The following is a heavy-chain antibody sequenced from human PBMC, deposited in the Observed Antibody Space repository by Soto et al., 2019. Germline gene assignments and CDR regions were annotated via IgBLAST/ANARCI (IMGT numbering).Heavy chain of an antibody. V-gene: IGHV1-18*01. CDR1: GYAFTTYG. CDR3: ARGRSGDY. CDR2: ISAHNGNT. Sequence: QVHLVHSGAEVKKPGASVKVSCKGSGYAFTTYGITWVRQAPGQGLEWMGWISAHNGNTNYAQKLQDRVTVTRDTSTSTAYMELRSLRSDDTAVYYCARGRSGDYWGQGALVTVSS. J-gene: IGHJ4*02.